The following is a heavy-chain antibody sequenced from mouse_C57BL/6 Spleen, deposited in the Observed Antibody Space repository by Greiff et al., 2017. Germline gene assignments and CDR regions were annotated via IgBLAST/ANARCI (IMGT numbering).Heavy chain of an antibody. CDR3: APAYYYGSSST. Sequence: VQLQQSGPELVKPGASVKISCKASGYTFTDYYMNWVKQSHGKSLEWIGDINPNNGGTSYNQKFKGKATLTVDKSSSTAYMELRSLTSEDSAVXYCAPAYYYGSSSTWGQGTTLTVSS. V-gene: IGHV1-26*01. D-gene: IGHD1-1*01. CDR2: INPNNGGT. J-gene: IGHJ2*01. CDR1: GYTFTDYY.